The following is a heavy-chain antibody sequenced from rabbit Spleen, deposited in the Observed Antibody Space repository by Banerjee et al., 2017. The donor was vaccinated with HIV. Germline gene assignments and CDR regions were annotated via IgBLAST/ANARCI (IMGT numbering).Heavy chain of an antibody. Sequence: QEQLVESGGGLVQPEGSLTLTCKASGFDFSDDAMCWVRQAPGKGPEFIACIYNGDGSTYYANWVSGRFTISKTSSTVDLKMTSLTVADTAAYFCARDSGSGHYIDVLFSLWGPGTLVTVS. CDR3: ARDSGSGHYIDVLFSL. CDR1: GFDFSDDA. J-gene: IGHJ4*01. D-gene: IGHD1-1*01. V-gene: IGHV1S47*01. CDR2: IYNGDGST.